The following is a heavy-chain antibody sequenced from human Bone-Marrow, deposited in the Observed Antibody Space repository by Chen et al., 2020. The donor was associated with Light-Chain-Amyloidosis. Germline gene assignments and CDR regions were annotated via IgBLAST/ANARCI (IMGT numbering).Heavy chain of an antibody. D-gene: IGHD3-10*01. Sequence: QVQLVESGGGVVQPGGSLRLSCAASGFTFSNFGIHWVRQAPGKGLEWVAFVQSDGGDKFYLDSVKGRFTISRDNSKNTVSLQMNSLTTEDTAVYYCVKEGVVVRGVIWSHFDYWGQGTQVTVSS. V-gene: IGHV3-30*02. J-gene: IGHJ4*02. CDR1: GFTFSNFG. CDR3: VKEGVVVRGVIWSHFDY. CDR2: VQSDGGDK.